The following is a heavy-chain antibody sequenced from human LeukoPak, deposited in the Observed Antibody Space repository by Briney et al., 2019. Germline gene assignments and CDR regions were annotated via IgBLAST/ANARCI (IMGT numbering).Heavy chain of an antibody. Sequence: PGGSLRLSCAASGFTFSSYGMHWVRQAPGKGLEWVAFIRYDGSNKYYADSVKGRFTISRDNSKNTLYLQMNSLRAEDTAVYYCAKDRVLRFLEWLFSDAFDIWGQGTMVAVSS. CDR3: AKDRVLRFLEWLFSDAFDI. V-gene: IGHV3-30*02. CDR1: GFTFSSYG. CDR2: IRYDGSNK. D-gene: IGHD3-3*01. J-gene: IGHJ3*02.